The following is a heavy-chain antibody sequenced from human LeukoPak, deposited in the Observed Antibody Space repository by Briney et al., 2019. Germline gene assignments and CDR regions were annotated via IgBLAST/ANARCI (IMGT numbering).Heavy chain of an antibody. V-gene: IGHV3-48*03. Sequence: GGSLRLSCAASGFTFSSYEMNWVRQAPGKGLEWVSYISSSGSTIYYADSVKGRFTISRDNAKNSLCLQMNSLRAEDTAVYYCARERNYYDSSGYESYWGQGTLVTVSS. CDR3: ARERNYYDSSGYESY. J-gene: IGHJ4*02. D-gene: IGHD3-22*01. CDR1: GFTFSSYE. CDR2: ISSSGSTI.